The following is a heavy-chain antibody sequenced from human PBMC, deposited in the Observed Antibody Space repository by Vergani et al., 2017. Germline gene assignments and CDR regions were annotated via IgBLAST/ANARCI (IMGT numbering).Heavy chain of an antibody. CDR2: INHSGST. V-gene: IGHV4-34*01. CDR1: GGSFSGYY. J-gene: IGHJ6*02. Sequence: QVQLQQWGAGLLKPSETLSLTCAVYGGSFSGYYWSWIRQPPGKGLEWIGEINHSGSTNYNPSLKSRVTISVDTSKNQFSLKLSSVTAADTAVYYCARDRLDIRFLEWLPLAVGADVWGQGTTVTVSS. D-gene: IGHD3-3*01. CDR3: ARDRLDIRFLEWLPLAVGADV.